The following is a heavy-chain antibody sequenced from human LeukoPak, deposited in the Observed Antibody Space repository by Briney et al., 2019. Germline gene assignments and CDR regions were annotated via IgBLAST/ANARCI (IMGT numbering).Heavy chain of an antibody. V-gene: IGHV3-23*01. D-gene: IGHD4-17*01. CDR1: GFTFSSYA. CDR2: ISGSGGST. J-gene: IGHJ4*02. Sequence: GGSLRLSCAASGFTFSSYAMSWVRQAPGKGLEWVSAISGSGGSTYYADSVKGRFTISRDNSKNTLYLQMNSLRAEDTAVYYCAKDRELGGDYASWLDYWGQGTLVTVSS. CDR3: AKDRELGGDYASWLDY.